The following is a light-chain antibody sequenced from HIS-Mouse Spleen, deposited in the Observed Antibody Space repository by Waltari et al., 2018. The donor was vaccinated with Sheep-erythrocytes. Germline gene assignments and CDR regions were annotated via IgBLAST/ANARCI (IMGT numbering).Light chain of an antibody. CDR2: RNN. CDR1: SPHIGSNY. V-gene: IGLV1-47*01. J-gene: IGLJ2*01. CDR3: AAWDDSLSGVV. Sequence: QSVLTQPPSASGTPGQRVTISCSGSSPHIGSNYVYWYQQLPGPAPKLLIYRNNQRPSGVPDRFSGSKSRTSASLAISGLRSEDEADYYCAAWDDSLSGVVFGGGTKLTVL.